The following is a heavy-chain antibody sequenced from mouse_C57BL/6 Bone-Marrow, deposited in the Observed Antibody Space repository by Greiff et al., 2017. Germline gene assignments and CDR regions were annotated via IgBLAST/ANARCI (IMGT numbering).Heavy chain of an antibody. Sequence: VQLQQSGAELVRPGASVKLSCTASGFNIKDDYMHWVKQRPEQGLEWIGWIDPENGDTEYASKFQGKATITADTSSNTAYLQLSSLTSEDTAVYYCTTGDDYDLAWFAYWGQGTLVTVSA. CDR1: GFNIKDDY. J-gene: IGHJ3*01. CDR3: TTGDDYDLAWFAY. CDR2: IDPENGDT. D-gene: IGHD2-4*01. V-gene: IGHV14-4*01.